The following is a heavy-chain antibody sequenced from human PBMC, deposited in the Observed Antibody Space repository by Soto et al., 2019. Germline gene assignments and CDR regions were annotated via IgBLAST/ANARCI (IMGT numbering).Heavy chain of an antibody. CDR2: INSDGSST. V-gene: IGHV3-74*01. CDR1: GFTFRSHW. D-gene: IGHD3-3*01. J-gene: IGHJ6*03. Sequence: GGSLRLSYAPSGFTFRSHWTHWVRQDPGKGLVGVSRINSDGSSTSYADSVKGRFTISRDNAKNTLYLQMNSLRAEDTAVYYCAREANIYDFWSGFYLPATYYYYMDVWGKGTTVTVSS. CDR3: AREANIYDFWSGFYLPATYYYYMDV.